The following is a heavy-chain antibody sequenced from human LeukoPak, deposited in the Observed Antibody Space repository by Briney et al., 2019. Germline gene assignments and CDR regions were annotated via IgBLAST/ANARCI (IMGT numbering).Heavy chain of an antibody. Sequence: PSETLSLTCTVSGASISSDYWSWIRQSPGKGLEWIGYIYISGNTNYNLSLKSRVTISIDTSKNQFSLKLSSVTAADTAVYYCARAMRSSGWYGIDYWGQGTLVAVSS. CDR3: ARAMRSSGWYGIDY. V-gene: IGHV4-4*08. J-gene: IGHJ4*02. CDR2: IYISGNT. D-gene: IGHD6-19*01. CDR1: GASISSDY.